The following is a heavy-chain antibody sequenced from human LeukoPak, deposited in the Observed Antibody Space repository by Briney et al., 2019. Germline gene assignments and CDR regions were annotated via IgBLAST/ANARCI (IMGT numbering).Heavy chain of an antibody. D-gene: IGHD3-10*01. CDR1: GGSISSYY. V-gene: IGHV4-59*12. J-gene: IGHJ5*02. CDR3: ARDHYYGSGSYPNWFDP. CDR2: IYYSGST. Sequence: SETLSLTCTVSGGSISSYYWSWIRQPPGKGLEWIGYIYYSGSTNYNPSLKSRVTISVDTSKNQFSLKLSSVTAADTAVYYCARDHYYGSGSYPNWFDPWGQGTLVTVSS.